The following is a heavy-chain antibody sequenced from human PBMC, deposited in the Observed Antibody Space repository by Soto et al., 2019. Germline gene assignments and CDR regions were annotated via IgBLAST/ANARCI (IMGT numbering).Heavy chain of an antibody. CDR3: AKGRSYYYYYGVDV. CDR2: ISDSSSYI. Sequence: GGSLRLSCAASGFTFSSYSMNWVRQAPGKGLEWVSSISDSSSYIYYADSVKGRFTISRDNAKSTLYLQMNSLRAEDTALYYCAKGRSYYYYYGVDVWGQGTTVTSP. J-gene: IGHJ6*02. CDR1: GFTFSSYS. V-gene: IGHV3-21*04.